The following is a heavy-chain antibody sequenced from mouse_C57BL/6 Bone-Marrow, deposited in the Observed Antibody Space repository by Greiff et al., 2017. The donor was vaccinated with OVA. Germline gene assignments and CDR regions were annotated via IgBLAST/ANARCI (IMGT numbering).Heavy chain of an antibody. J-gene: IGHJ1*03. CDR1: GYTFTSYW. CDR2: IDPSDSYT. V-gene: IGHV1-50*01. CDR3: ARGTGAHWYFDV. Sequence: QVQLQQPGAELVKPGASVKLSCKASGYTFTSYWMQWVKQRPGQGLEWIGEIDPSDSYTNYNQKFKGKATLTVDTSSSTAYMQLSSLTSEDSAVYYGARGTGAHWYFDVWGTGTTVTVSS. D-gene: IGHD4-1*01.